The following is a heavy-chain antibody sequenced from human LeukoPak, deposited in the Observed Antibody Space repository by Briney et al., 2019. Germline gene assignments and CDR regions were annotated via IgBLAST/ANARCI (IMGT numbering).Heavy chain of an antibody. J-gene: IGHJ4*02. CDR1: GFTFSSYS. Sequence: GGSLRLSCAASGFTFSSYSMNWVRQAPGKGLEWVSYISSSSSTIYYADSVKGRFTISRDNAKNSPYLQMNSLRAEDTALYYCAKDTTWDSSGYSDYWGQGTLVTVSS. V-gene: IGHV3-48*04. CDR3: AKDTTWDSSGYSDY. CDR2: ISSSSSTI. D-gene: IGHD3-22*01.